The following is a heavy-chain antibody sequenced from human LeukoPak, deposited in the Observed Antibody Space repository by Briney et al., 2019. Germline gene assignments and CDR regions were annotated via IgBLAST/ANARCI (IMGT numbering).Heavy chain of an antibody. CDR2: ISGSGGST. J-gene: IGHJ4*02. V-gene: IGHV3-23*01. CDR1: GFTFSSYA. Sequence: GGSLRLSCAASGFTFSSYAMSWVRQAPGKGLEWVSAISGSGGSTYYADSVKGRFSISRDNSKNTLYLQMNSLRAEDTAVYYCAKDGEGGSYVYWGQGTLVTVSS. CDR3: AKDGEGGSYVY. D-gene: IGHD1-26*01.